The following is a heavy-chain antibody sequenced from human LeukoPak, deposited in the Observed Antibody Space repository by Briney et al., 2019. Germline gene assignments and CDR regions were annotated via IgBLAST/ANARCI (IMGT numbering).Heavy chain of an antibody. CDR3: AKDQYYYDSSGYYFDY. CDR2: ISYDGSNK. V-gene: IGHV3-30*18. J-gene: IGHJ4*02. Sequence: PGRSLRLSCAASGFTFSSYGMHWVRQALGKGLEWEAVISYDGSNKYYADSVKGRFTISRDNSKNTLYLQMNSLRTEDTAVYYCAKDQYYYDSSGYYFDYWGQGTLVTVSS. D-gene: IGHD3-22*01. CDR1: GFTFSSYG.